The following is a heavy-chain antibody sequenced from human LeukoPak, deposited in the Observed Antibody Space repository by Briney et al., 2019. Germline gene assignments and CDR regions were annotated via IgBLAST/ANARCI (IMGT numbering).Heavy chain of an antibody. J-gene: IGHJ4*02. CDR2: IYPSDSDT. CDR1: GHSFTTYW. D-gene: IGHD4-11*01. V-gene: IGHV5-51*01. Sequence: GESLKISCKSSGHSFTTYWIGWVRQMPGKGLEWMGIIYPSDSDTRYSPSFQGQVTISADKSISTAYLQWSSLKASDTAMYYCATTTVTTGSPFDYWGQGTLVTVSS. CDR3: ATTTVTTGSPFDY.